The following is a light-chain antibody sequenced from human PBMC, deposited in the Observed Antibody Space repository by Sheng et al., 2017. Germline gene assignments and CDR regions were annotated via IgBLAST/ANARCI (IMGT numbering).Light chain of an antibody. CDR1: TGAVTSGHL. V-gene: IGLV7-46*01. Sequence: QAVVTQEPSLTVSPGETVTLTCDSSTGAVTSGHLPYWFQQKPGQAPGHSFMILTNKHSWTPARFSGSLLGGKAALTLSGAQPEDEAEYYCMLLYGGSRVFGGGTRLTVL. J-gene: IGLJ3*02. CDR2: ILT. CDR3: MLLYGGSRV.